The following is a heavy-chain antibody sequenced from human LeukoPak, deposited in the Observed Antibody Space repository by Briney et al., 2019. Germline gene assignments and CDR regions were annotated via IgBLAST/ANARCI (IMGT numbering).Heavy chain of an antibody. Sequence: GGSLRLSCAASGFTFDDYAMSWVRQAPGKGLEWVSAISGSGGSTYYADSVKGRFTISRDNSKNTLYLQMNSLRAEDTAVYYCAKAPYYYDSSGYWDYWGQGTLVTVSS. V-gene: IGHV3-23*01. J-gene: IGHJ4*02. D-gene: IGHD3-22*01. CDR2: ISGSGGST. CDR1: GFTFDDYA. CDR3: AKAPYYYDSSGYWDY.